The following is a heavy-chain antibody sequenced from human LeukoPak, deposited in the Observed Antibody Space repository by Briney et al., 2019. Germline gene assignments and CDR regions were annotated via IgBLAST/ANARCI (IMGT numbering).Heavy chain of an antibody. CDR3: ARGEYYYDSSGYYTLRRNWFDP. CDR2: IFHTGST. V-gene: IGHV4-59*01. J-gene: IGHJ5*02. Sequence: SETLSLTCSVSGASISHYYWNWIRQTPGKGLEWIGYIFHTGSTNYNPSLKSRVTISVDTSKNQFSLDLSSVTAADTAVYYCARGEYYYDSSGYYTLRRNWFDPWGQGTLVTVSS. CDR1: GASISHYY. D-gene: IGHD3-22*01.